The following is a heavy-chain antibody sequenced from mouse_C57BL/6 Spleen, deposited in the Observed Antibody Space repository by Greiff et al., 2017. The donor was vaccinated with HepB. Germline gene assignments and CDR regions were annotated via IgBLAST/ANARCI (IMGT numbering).Heavy chain of an antibody. CDR3: AREGYYGPYAMGY. CDR2: ISSGSSAI. CDR1: GFTFSDYG. J-gene: IGHJ4*01. Sequence: EVMLVESGGGLVKPGGSLKLSCAASGFTFSDYGMHWVRQAPEKGLEWVASISSGSSAIYYADTVKGRFTISRDNAKNTLFLQITSLRSEDTAMYYCAREGYYGPYAMGYWGQGTSVTVSS. V-gene: IGHV5-17*01. D-gene: IGHD1-1*01.